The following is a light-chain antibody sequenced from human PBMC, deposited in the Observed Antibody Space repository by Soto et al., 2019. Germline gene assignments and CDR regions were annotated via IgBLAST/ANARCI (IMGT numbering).Light chain of an antibody. CDR2: LGS. J-gene: IGKJ4*01. CDR1: QSLLHSNGYNY. CDR3: MQALHTPLT. Sequence: DIVMTQSPLSLPVTPGEPASISCRSSQSLLHSNGYNYLDWYLQEPRQSPQLLIYLGSNRASGVPDRFSGSGSGRDFKLKISRVEAEDVGVYYCMQALHTPLTFGGGTKVEIK. V-gene: IGKV2-28*01.